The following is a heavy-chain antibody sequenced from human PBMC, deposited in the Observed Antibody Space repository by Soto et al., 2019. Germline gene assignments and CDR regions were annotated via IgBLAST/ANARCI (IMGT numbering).Heavy chain of an antibody. J-gene: IGHJ6*02. CDR2: INHSGST. CDR1: GGSFSGYY. D-gene: IGHD1-26*01. CDR3: ARGVGATMFYYYGMDV. Sequence: TSETLSLTCAVYGGSFSGYYWSWIRQPPGKGLEWIGEINHSGSTNYNPSLKSRVTISVDTSKNQFSLKLSSVTAADTAVYYCARGVGATMFYYYGMDVWGQGTTVTVSS. V-gene: IGHV4-34*01.